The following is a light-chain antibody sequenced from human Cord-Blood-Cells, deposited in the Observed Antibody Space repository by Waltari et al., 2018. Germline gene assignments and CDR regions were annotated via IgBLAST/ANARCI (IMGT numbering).Light chain of an antibody. CDR1: KLGDKY. CDR2: QDS. CDR3: QAWDSSYVV. V-gene: IGLV3-1*01. Sequence: SYELTQPPSVSVSPGQTASITCSGDKLGDKYACWYQQKPGQSPVLVICQDSKRPSGIPELFSGSNSGNTATLTISGTQAMVEADYSCQAWDSSYVVFGGGTKLTVL. J-gene: IGLJ2*01.